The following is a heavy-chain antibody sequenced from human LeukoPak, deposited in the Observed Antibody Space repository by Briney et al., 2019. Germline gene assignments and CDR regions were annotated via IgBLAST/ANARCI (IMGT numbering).Heavy chain of an antibody. Sequence: ASVKVSCKVSGHTLTELAIHWVRQAPGKGLEWMGGFDLEDAETIYAQEFQGRVTMTEDSSTDTAYMELSSLKSEDTAVYYCVTDRGEGFNWDWFDPWGQGTLVIVSS. CDR2: FDLEDAET. D-gene: IGHD5-24*01. CDR1: GHTLTELA. CDR3: VTDRGEGFNWDWFDP. V-gene: IGHV1-24*01. J-gene: IGHJ5*02.